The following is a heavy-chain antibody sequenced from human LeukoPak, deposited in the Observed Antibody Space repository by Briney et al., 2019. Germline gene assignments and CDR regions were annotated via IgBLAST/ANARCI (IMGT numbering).Heavy chain of an antibody. D-gene: IGHD4-17*01. CDR3: ARDTSGTTVTSDAFDI. CDR2: ISSSGSTL. Sequence: PGGSLRLTCAASGFTFSDYYMSWIRQAPGKGLEWVSYISSSGSTLYYADSMKGRFTISRDNAKNSLYLQMNSLRVEDTAVYYCARDTSGTTVTSDAFDIWGQGTMVTVSS. J-gene: IGHJ3*02. V-gene: IGHV3-11*04. CDR1: GFTFSDYY.